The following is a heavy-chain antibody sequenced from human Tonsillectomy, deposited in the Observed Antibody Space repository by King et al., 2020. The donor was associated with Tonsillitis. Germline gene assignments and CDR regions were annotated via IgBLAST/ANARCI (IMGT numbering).Heavy chain of an antibody. V-gene: IGHV1-46*01. CDR1: GYTFTSYY. D-gene: IGHD3-22*01. CDR2: INPSGGST. CDR3: ASGYYYDSSGYPYGMDV. Sequence: QLVQSGAEVKKPGASVKVSCKASGYTFTSYYMHWVRQAPGQGLEWMGIINPSGGSTSYAQKFQGRVTMTRDTSTRTVYMELSSLRSEDTAVYYCASGYYYDSSGYPYGMDVWGQGTTVTVSS. J-gene: IGHJ6*02.